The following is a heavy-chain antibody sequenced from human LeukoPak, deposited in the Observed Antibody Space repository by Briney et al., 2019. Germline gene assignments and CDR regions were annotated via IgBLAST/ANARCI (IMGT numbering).Heavy chain of an antibody. CDR3: AKVKWSSSGALDY. CDR2: ISGSGGST. Sequence: GGSLRLSCTASGFTFSSYAMSWVRQAPGKGLEWVSAISGSGGSTYYADSVKGRFSISRDDSKNTLYLQMNSLGVEDTAIYYCAKVKWSSSGALDYWGQGTLVSVSS. CDR1: GFTFSSYA. V-gene: IGHV3-23*01. J-gene: IGHJ4*02. D-gene: IGHD6-25*01.